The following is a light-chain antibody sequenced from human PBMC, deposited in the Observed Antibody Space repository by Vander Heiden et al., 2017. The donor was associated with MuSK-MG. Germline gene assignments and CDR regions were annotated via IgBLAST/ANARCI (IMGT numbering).Light chain of an antibody. V-gene: IGKV3D-15*01. CDR1: QSVSSN. CDR3: QQFPLLT. Sequence: EIVMTQSPATLSVSPGERATLSCRASQSVSSNLAWYQQKPGQAPRLLIYGASTRATGIPARFSGSGSGTEFTLTISSLQSEDFAVYYCQQFPLLTFGVGTKVEIK. J-gene: IGKJ4*01. CDR2: GAS.